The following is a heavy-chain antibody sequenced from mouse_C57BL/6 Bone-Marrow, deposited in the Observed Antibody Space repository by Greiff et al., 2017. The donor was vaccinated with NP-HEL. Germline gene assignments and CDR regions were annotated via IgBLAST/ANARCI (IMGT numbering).Heavy chain of an antibody. CDR2: INPNNGGT. CDR1: GYTFTDYN. V-gene: IGHV1-22*01. Sequence: EVQLQQSGPELVKPGASVKMSCKASGYTFTDYNMHWVKQSHGKSLEWIGYINPNNGGTSYNQKFKGKATLTVIKSSSTAYMELRSLTSEDSAVYYCAKDFTTVVHFDSWGQGTTLPVSS. D-gene: IGHD1-1*01. CDR3: AKDFTTVVHFDS. J-gene: IGHJ2*01.